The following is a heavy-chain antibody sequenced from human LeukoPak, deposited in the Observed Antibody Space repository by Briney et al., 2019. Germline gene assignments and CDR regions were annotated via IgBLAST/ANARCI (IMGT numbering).Heavy chain of an antibody. Sequence: PGGSLRLSCAASGFTFSSYGMHWVRQAPGKGLEWVAVIWYDGSNKYYADSVKGRFTISRDNSKNTLYLQMNSLRAEDTAVYYCARDGSVGGGYFDYWGQGTLVTVSS. D-gene: IGHD4-23*01. V-gene: IGHV3-33*01. CDR3: ARDGSVGGGYFDY. J-gene: IGHJ4*02. CDR1: GFTFSSYG. CDR2: IWYDGSNK.